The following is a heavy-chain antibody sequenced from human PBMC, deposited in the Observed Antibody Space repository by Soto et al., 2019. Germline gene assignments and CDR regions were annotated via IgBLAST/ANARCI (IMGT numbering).Heavy chain of an antibody. V-gene: IGHV3-30*18. CDR3: AKGKFPQVVVAAYDAFDI. CDR1: GFTFSSYG. Sequence: PGGSLRLSCAASGFTFSSYGMHWVRQAPGKGLEWVAVITYDGSNKDYADSVKGRFTISRDNAKNSLYLQMNSLRAEDTAVYYCAKGKFPQVVVAAYDAFDIWGQGTMVTVSS. D-gene: IGHD2-15*01. CDR2: ITYDGSNK. J-gene: IGHJ3*02.